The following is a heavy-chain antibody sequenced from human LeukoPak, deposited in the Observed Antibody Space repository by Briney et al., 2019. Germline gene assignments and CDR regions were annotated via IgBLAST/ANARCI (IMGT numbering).Heavy chain of an antibody. V-gene: IGHV4-4*07. Sequence: KPSETLSLTCTVYGGSISSYYWSWVRQPAGKGLEWIGRIYISGSTNYNPSLKTRVTISIDKSKNQFSLKLSSVTAADTAVYYCARSITGTVFDYWGQGTLVTVSS. CDR2: IYISGST. J-gene: IGHJ4*02. CDR3: ARSITGTVFDY. CDR1: GGSISSYY. D-gene: IGHD1-7*01.